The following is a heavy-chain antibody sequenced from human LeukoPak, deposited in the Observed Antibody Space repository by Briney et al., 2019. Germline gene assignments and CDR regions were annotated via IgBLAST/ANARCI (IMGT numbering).Heavy chain of an antibody. CDR3: ARDHPTYSYGPYVGYYFDY. D-gene: IGHD5-18*01. V-gene: IGHV3-53*01. J-gene: IGHJ4*02. CDR1: GFTVSSNY. CDR2: IYSGGST. Sequence: GGSLRLSCAASGFTVSSNYMSWARQAPGKGLEWVSVIYSGGSTYYADSVKGRFTISRDNSKNTLYLQMNSLRAEDTAVYYCARDHPTYSYGPYVGYYFDYWGQGTLVTVSS.